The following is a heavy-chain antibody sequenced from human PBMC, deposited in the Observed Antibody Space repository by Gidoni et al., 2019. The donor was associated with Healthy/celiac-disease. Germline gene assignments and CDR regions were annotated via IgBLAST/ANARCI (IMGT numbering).Heavy chain of an antibody. CDR3: ARGTYVDIVATVEYYFDY. J-gene: IGHJ4*02. V-gene: IGHV3-48*02. Sequence: EVQLVESGGGLVQPGGSLRLSCAASGFTFSRYSMNWVRQAPGKGLEWVSYISSSSSTIYYADSVKGRFTISRDNAKNSLYLQMNSLRDEDTAVYYCARGTYVDIVATVEYYFDYWGQGTLVTVSS. D-gene: IGHD5-12*01. CDR2: ISSSSSTI. CDR1: GFTFSRYS.